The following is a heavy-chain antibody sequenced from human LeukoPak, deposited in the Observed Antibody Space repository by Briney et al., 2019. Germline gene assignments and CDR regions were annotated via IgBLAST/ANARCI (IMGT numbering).Heavy chain of an antibody. J-gene: IGHJ5*02. D-gene: IGHD5-12*01. V-gene: IGHV4-34*01. CDR3: ARHPAGGYGYNWFDP. CDR1: GGPFSGYY. CDR2: INHSGST. Sequence: SETLSLTCAVYGGPFSGYYWSWIRQPPGKGLEWIGEINHSGSTNYNPSLKSRVTISVDTSKNQFSLKLSSVTAADTAVYYCARHPAGGYGYNWFDPWGQGTLVTVSS.